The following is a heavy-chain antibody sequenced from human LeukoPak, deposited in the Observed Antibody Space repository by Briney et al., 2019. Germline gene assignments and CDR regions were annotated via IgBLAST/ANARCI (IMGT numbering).Heavy chain of an antibody. CDR2: IYYSGST. Sequence: SETLSLTCTVSSGSISSSSYYWAWIRQPPGKGLECIGSIYYSGSTYYNPSLKSRVTISVDTSKNQFSLKLSSVTAADTAVYYCARLPYCSGGSCYFVNWFDPWGQGTLVTVSS. V-gene: IGHV4-39*01. J-gene: IGHJ5*02. CDR1: SGSISSSSYY. D-gene: IGHD2-15*01. CDR3: ARLPYCSGGSCYFVNWFDP.